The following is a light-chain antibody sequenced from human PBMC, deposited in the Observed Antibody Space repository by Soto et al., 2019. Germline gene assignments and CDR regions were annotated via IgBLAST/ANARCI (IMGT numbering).Light chain of an antibody. CDR2: YDD. Sequence: QLVLTQPPSVSEAPRQRVTISCSGSSSNIENNAVNWYQQLPGKAPKLLIYYDDLLPSGVSDRFSGSKSGTSASLAISGLQSEDEADYYCAAWDDSLNGLVFGGGTKVTVL. V-gene: IGLV1-36*01. J-gene: IGLJ3*02. CDR3: AAWDDSLNGLV. CDR1: SSNIENNA.